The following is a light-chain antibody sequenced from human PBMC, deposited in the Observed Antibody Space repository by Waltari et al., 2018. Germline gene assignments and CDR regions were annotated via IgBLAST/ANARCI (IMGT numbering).Light chain of an antibody. V-gene: IGKV1-5*03. CDR3: LQYNSYPWT. J-gene: IGKJ1*01. CDR1: QSIVAW. Sequence: DIQVTQTPSTLSASVGNRVTITCRASQSIVAWLAWYQQKPGKAPRLLIYKASYLESGVPSRFSGSGSGTEFTLTISSLQADDFATYYCLQYNSYPWTFGQGTKVEIK. CDR2: KAS.